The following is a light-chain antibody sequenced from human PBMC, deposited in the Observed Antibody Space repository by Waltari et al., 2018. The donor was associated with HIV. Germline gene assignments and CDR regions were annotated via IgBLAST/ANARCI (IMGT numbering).Light chain of an antibody. CDR2: WAS. CDR1: QNLFYSSNNKNY. Sequence: DIVMTQSPDYLAVSLGGRTTINCKSSQNLFYSSNNKNYLAWYQHKPGQPPKLLFYWASTRESGVPDRSSGSGSGTNFTLTISSLQADDVAVYFCQQYYSTPPTFGQGTKLEI. V-gene: IGKV4-1*01. J-gene: IGKJ2*01. CDR3: QQYYSTPPT.